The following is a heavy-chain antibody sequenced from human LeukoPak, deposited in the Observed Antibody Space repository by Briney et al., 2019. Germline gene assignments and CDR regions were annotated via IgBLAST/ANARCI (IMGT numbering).Heavy chain of an antibody. CDR1: GFTFSSYS. CDR2: ISSSSSYI. CDR3: ARDRTRHTASTSGIKY. Sequence: GMSLRLSCAASGFTFSSYSMNWVRQAPGKGLEWVSSISSSSSYIYYADSVKGRFTISGDNAKNSLYLQMNSLRAEDTAVYYCARDRTRHTASTSGIKYWGQGTLVTVSS. D-gene: IGHD3-3*01. V-gene: IGHV3-21*01. J-gene: IGHJ4*02.